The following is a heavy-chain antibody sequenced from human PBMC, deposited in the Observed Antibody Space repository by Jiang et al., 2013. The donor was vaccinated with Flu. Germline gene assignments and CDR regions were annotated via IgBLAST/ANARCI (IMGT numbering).Heavy chain of an antibody. V-gene: IGHV3-23*01. D-gene: IGHD6-13*01. Sequence: VQLLESGGGLVQPGGSLRLSCAASAFTFSNHAMSWVRQAPGKGLEWVSSISGTGISTYYADSVKGRFTISRDNSKNTVHLQMNSLRAEDTAIYYCAKGAYGVTAAGVLDSVGPGTLVTVSS. J-gene: IGHJ4*03. CDR2: ISGTGIST. CDR3: AKGAYGVTAAGVLDS. CDR1: AFTFSNHA.